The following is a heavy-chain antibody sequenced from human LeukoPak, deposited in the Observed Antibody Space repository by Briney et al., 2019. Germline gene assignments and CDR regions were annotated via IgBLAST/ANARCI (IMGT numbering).Heavy chain of an antibody. Sequence: GGSLRLTCAASGFSASSNYLSWVRQAPGKGLEWVSVMYSGGSTFYADSVKGRFTISRDNSKNTLYLQMNSLRAADTAVYYCARDKGTSYLSSFDYWGQGTLVTVSS. V-gene: IGHV3-53*05. CDR3: ARDKGTSYLSSFDY. J-gene: IGHJ4*02. D-gene: IGHD6-6*01. CDR1: GFSASSNY. CDR2: MYSGGST.